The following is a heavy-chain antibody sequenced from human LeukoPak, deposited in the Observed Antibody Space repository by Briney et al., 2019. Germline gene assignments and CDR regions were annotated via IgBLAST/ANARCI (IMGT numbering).Heavy chain of an antibody. Sequence: TSETLSLTCAVYGGSFSGYYWSWIRQPPGKGLEWIGEINHSGSTNYNPSLKSRVTISVDTSKNQFSLKLSSVTAADTAVYYCARVRGSSGSDYWGQGTLVTVSS. J-gene: IGHJ4*02. CDR2: INHSGST. CDR1: GGSFSGYY. V-gene: IGHV4-34*01. D-gene: IGHD6-19*01. CDR3: ARVRGSSGSDY.